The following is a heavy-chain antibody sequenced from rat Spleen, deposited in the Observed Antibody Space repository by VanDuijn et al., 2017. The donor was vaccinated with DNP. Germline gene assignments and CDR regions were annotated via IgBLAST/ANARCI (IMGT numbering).Heavy chain of an antibody. V-gene: IGHV5-22*01. CDR1: GFTFNNYW. CDR2: ISYDGGHI. Sequence: EVQLVESGGDLVQPGWSLKLSCVASGFTFNNYWMTWVRQAPTKGLEWVAFISYDGGHIAYGDSVRGRFTVSRDNAKSTLYLQMNSLSSEDMATYYCVRWYNSGYYFDYWGQGVMVTVSS. D-gene: IGHD4-3*01. J-gene: IGHJ2*01. CDR3: VRWYNSGYYFDY.